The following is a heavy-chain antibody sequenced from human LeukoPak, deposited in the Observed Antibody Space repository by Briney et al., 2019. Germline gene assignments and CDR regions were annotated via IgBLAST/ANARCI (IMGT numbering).Heavy chain of an antibody. J-gene: IGHJ4*02. CDR2: INHSGST. V-gene: IGHV4-34*01. CDR3: ARGLIRGYSYGYGFDY. CDR1: GGSFSGYY. D-gene: IGHD5-18*01. Sequence: SETLSLTCAVYGGSFSGYYWSWIRQPPGKGLEWIGEINHSGSTNYNPSLKSRVTISVDTSKNQFSLKLSSVTAADTAVYYCARGLIRGYSYGYGFDYWGQGTLVTVSS.